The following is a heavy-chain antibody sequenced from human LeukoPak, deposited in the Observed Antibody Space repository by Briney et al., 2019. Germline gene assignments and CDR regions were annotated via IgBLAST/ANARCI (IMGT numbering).Heavy chain of an antibody. CDR1: GFTFSDYY. Sequence: PGGSLTPSCAASGFTFSDYYMSWIRQAPWKGLEWVSYISSSGSTIYYADSAKGRFTISSDNAKNSLYLHMNSLRDEDTAVYYCARDEGYSFPDYWGQGTLVTVSS. D-gene: IGHD5-18*01. CDR2: ISSSGSTI. CDR3: ARDEGYSFPDY. J-gene: IGHJ4*02. V-gene: IGHV3-11*04.